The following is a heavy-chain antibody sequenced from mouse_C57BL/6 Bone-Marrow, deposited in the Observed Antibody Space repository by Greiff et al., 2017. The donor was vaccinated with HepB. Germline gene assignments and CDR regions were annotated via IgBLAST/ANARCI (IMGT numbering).Heavy chain of an antibody. J-gene: IGHJ3*01. Sequence: QVHLKQPGAELVRPGSSVKLSCKASGYTFTSYWMHWVKQRPIQGLEWIGNIDPSDSETHYNQKFKDKATLTVDKSSSTAYMQLSSLTSEDSAVYYCARTGGYYYPGWFAYWGQGTLVTVSA. D-gene: IGHD1-1*01. CDR1: GYTFTSYW. CDR2: IDPSDSET. V-gene: IGHV1-52*01. CDR3: ARTGGYYYPGWFAY.